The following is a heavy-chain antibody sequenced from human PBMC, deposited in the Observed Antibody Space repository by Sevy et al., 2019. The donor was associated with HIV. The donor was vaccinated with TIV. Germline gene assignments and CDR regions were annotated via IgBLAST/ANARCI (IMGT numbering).Heavy chain of an antibody. V-gene: IGHV4-34*01. CDR1: GGSFSGYY. Sequence: SETLSLTCAVYGGSFSGYYWSWIRQPPGKGLEWIGEINHSGSTNYNPSLKSRVTISVDTSKNQFSLKLSSVTAADTAVYYCARGVQQQLVGDIFYYWGQGTLVTVSS. CDR2: INHSGST. D-gene: IGHD6-13*01. J-gene: IGHJ4*02. CDR3: ARGVQQQLVGDIFYY.